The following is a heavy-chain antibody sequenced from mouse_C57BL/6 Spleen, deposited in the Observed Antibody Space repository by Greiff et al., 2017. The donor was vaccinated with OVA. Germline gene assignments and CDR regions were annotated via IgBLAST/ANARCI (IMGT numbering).Heavy chain of an antibody. D-gene: IGHD1-1*01. J-gene: IGHJ2*01. V-gene: IGHV1-82*01. CDR2: IYPGDGDT. CDR1: GYAFSSSW. CDR3: ARSTTVVEGDY. Sequence: QVQLQQSGPELVKPGASVKISCKASGYAFSSSWMNWVKQRPGKGLEWIGRIYPGDGDTNYNGKFKGKATLTADKSSSTAYMQLSSLTSEDSAVYFCARSTTVVEGDYWGQGTTLTVSS.